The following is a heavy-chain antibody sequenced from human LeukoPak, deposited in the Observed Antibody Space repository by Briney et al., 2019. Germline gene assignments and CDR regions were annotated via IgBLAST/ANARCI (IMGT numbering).Heavy chain of an antibody. CDR3: VRESRSSGWYNWFDP. D-gene: IGHD6-19*01. V-gene: IGHV4-39*01. CDR1: GGSISSSSYY. J-gene: IGHJ5*02. Sequence: SETLSLTCTVSGGSISSSSYYWGWIRQPPGKGVEWIGSIYYSGSTYYNPSLKSRVTISVDTSKNQFSLKLSSVTAADTAVYYCVRESRSSGWYNWFDPWGQGTLVTVSS. CDR2: IYYSGST.